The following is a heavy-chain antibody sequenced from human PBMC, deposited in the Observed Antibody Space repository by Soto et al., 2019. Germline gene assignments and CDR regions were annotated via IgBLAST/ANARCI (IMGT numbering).Heavy chain of an antibody. CDR3: ARDRAGEFYS. D-gene: IGHD3-10*01. V-gene: IGHV3-48*01. CDR2: MSKTRTFI. Sequence: GGSLRLSCAASGFTFSDYSMNWVRQAPGKGLEWISYMSKTRTFIWYADSVKGRFTISRDDAKSSLFLQMNSLRAEDTAVYYCARDRAGEFYSWGQRTTVPVS. J-gene: IGHJ3*01. CDR1: GFTFSDYS.